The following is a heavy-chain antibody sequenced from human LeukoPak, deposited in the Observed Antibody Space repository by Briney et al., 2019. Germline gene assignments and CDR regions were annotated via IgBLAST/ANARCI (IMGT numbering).Heavy chain of an antibody. CDR2: INHSGST. V-gene: IGHV4-34*01. CDR3: ARGLYYYGSGSYYISHYYYYGMDV. CDR1: GGSFSGYY. J-gene: IGHJ6*02. D-gene: IGHD3-10*01. Sequence: PSETLSLTCAVYGGSFSGYYWSWIRQPPGKGLEWIGEINHSGSTNYNPSLKSRVTISVDTSKNQFPLKLSSVTAADTAVYYCARGLYYYGSGSYYISHYYYYGMDVWGQGTTVTVSS.